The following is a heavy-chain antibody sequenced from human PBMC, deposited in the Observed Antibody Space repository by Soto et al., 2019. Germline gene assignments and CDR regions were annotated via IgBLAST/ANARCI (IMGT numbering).Heavy chain of an antibody. D-gene: IGHD6-13*01. CDR3: ASSPAYGSSWYGIPPDLSHGMDV. CDR2: INPRGGIT. Sequence: ASVKVSCKASGYTFSSYYIHWVRQAPGQGLEWMGVINPRGGITTYPQKFQGRLTMTGDTSTSTVYMELSSLTSEDTAMYHCASSPAYGSSWYGIPPDLSHGMDVWGQGTTVTVSS. J-gene: IGHJ6*02. V-gene: IGHV1-46*01. CDR1: GYTFSSYY.